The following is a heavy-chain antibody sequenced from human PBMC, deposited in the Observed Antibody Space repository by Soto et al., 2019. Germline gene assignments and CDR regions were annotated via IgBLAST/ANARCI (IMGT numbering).Heavy chain of an antibody. CDR1: GGTFSSYD. CDR2: IIPIFGTA. CDR3: ARDEQQLVSLYYYYYGMDV. D-gene: IGHD6-13*01. J-gene: IGHJ6*02. Sequence: QVQLVQSGAEVKKPGSSVKVSCKASGGTFSSYDISWVRQAPGQGLEWMGGIIPIFGTANYAQKFQGRVTITADESTSTAYMELSSLRSEDTAVYYCARDEQQLVSLYYYYYGMDVWGQGTTVTVSS. V-gene: IGHV1-69*01.